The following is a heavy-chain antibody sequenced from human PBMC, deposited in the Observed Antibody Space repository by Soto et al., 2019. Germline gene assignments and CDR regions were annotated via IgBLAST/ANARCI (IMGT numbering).Heavy chain of an antibody. V-gene: IGHV4-31*03. Sequence: SETLSLTCTVSGGSISSGGYYWSWIRQHPGKGLGWVGYSYYTGSSYYNPSLKSRVTISVDASKNQLSLRLASVTAADTAVYYCARDLRGYSRYDYLDYWGQGIPVTVSS. J-gene: IGHJ4*02. CDR3: ARDLRGYSRYDYLDY. CDR1: GGSISSGGYY. D-gene: IGHD5-12*01. CDR2: SYYTGSS.